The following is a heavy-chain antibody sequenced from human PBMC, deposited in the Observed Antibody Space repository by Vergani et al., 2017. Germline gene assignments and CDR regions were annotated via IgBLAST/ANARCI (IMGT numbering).Heavy chain of an antibody. CDR3: ARVDTIFGVATPSFFDY. CDR1: GGSISSGGYY. D-gene: IGHD3-3*01. J-gene: IGHJ4*02. Sequence: QLQLQESGSGLVKPSQTLSLTCAVSGGSISSGGYYWSWIRQPPGKGLEWIGYIYYSGSTNYNPSLKSRVTISVDTSKNQFSLKLSSVTAADTAVYYCARVDTIFGVATPSFFDYWGQGTLVTVSS. V-gene: IGHV4-61*08. CDR2: IYYSGST.